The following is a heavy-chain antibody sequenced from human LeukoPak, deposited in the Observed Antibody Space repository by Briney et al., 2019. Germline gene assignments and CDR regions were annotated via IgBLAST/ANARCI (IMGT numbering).Heavy chain of an antibody. CDR1: GGSISSGGYS. D-gene: IGHD2-21*02. J-gene: IGHJ3*02. CDR2: IYYSGST. Sequence: SQTLSLTCTVSGGSISSGGYSWSWLRQHPGKGLEWIGYIYYSGSTYYNPSLKSRVTISVDTSKNQFSLKLSSVTAADTAVYYCAREQKSYGTATTKTHDAFDIWGQGTMVTVSS. CDR3: AREQKSYGTATTKTHDAFDI. V-gene: IGHV4-31*03.